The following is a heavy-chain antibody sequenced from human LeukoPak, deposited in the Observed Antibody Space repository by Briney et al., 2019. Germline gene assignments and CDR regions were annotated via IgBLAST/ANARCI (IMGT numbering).Heavy chain of an antibody. CDR1: GFTFSDYT. J-gene: IGHJ6*04. CDR3: AELGITMIGGV. D-gene: IGHD3-10*02. CDR2: ISSDSSYI. Sequence: GGSLRLSCAASGFTFSDYTMTWVRQAPGKGLEWVASISSDSSYIDYAGSVKGRFTISRDNAKNSLYLQMNSLRAEDTAVYYCAELGITMIGGVWGKGTTVTISS. V-gene: IGHV3-21*01.